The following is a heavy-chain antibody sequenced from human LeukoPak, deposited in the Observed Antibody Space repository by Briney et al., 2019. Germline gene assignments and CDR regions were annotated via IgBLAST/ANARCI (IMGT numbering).Heavy chain of an antibody. CDR3: ARGRSHFGY. D-gene: IGHD1-26*01. CDR2: IYYSGST. CDR1: GGSISSSSYY. J-gene: IGHJ4*02. V-gene: IGHV4-39*07. Sequence: PSETLSLTCTVSGGSISSSSYYWGWIRQPPGKGLEWIGSIYYSGSTYYNPSLKSRVTISVDTSKNQFSLKLSSVTAADTAVYYCARGRSHFGYWGQETLVTVSS.